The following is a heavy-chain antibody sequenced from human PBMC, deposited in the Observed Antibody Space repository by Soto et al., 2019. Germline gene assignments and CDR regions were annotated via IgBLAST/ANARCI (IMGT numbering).Heavy chain of an antibody. CDR1: GGSISSGDYY. CDR3: ARETPRSGWFDP. Sequence: PSETLSLTCTVSGGSISSGDYYWSWIRQPPGKGLEWIGYIYYSGSTYYNPSLKSRVTISVDTSKNQFSLKLSSVTAADTAVYYCARETPRSGWFDPWGQGTLVTVSS. J-gene: IGHJ5*02. D-gene: IGHD3-10*01. V-gene: IGHV4-30-4*01. CDR2: IYYSGST.